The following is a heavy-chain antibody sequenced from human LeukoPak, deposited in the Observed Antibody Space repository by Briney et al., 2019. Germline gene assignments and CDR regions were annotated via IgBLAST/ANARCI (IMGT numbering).Heavy chain of an antibody. CDR3: ANVVVVAATLAWFDP. V-gene: IGHV4-34*01. D-gene: IGHD2-15*01. CDR2: INHSGST. CDR1: GGSFSGYY. J-gene: IGHJ5*02. Sequence: SETLSLTCAVYGGSFSGYYWSWIRQPPGKGLEWIGEINHSGSTNYNPSLKSRVTISVDTSKNQLSLKLSSVTAADTAVYYCANVVVVAATLAWFDPWGQGTLVTVSS.